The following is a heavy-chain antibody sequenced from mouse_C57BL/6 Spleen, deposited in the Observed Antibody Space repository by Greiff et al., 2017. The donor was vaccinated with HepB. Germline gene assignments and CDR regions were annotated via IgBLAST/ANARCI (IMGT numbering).Heavy chain of an antibody. Sequence: EVKLMESGPGLVKPSQTVFLTCTVTGISITTGNYRWSWIRQFPGNKLEWIGYIYYSGTITYNPSLTSRTTITRDTPKNQFFLEMNSLTAEDTATYYCARGRWLDAMDYWGQGTSVTVSS. CDR1: GISITTGNYR. CDR3: ARGRWLDAMDY. V-gene: IGHV3-5*01. D-gene: IGHD2-3*01. J-gene: IGHJ4*01. CDR2: IYYSGTI.